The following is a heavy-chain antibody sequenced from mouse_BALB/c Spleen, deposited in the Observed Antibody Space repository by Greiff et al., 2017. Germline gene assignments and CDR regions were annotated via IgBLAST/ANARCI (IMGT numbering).Heavy chain of an antibody. CDR2: SRNKANDYTT. D-gene: IGHD1-1*01. CDR1: GFTFSDFY. J-gene: IGHJ1*01. CDR3: ARDLYYYGSSLGYFDV. V-gene: IGHV7-1*02. Sequence: EVKLMESGGGLVQPGGSLRLSCATSGFTFSDFYMEWVRQPPGKRLEWIAASRNKANDYTTEYSASVKGRFIVSRDTSQSILYLQMNALRAEDTAIYYCARDLYYYGSSLGYFDVWGAGTTVTVSS.